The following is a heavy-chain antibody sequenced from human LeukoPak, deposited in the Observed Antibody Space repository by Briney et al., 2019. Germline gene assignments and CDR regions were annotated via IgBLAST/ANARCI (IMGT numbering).Heavy chain of an antibody. J-gene: IGHJ4*02. D-gene: IGHD6-13*01. V-gene: IGHV3-7*03. CDR3: ARSVPYGTTWYGRSDC. CDR2: IRHDGSTK. Sequence: GGSLRLSCTASGFPFYSYWMTWVRQTPGKGLEWVANIRHDGSTKYYVDSVKGRFTISRDNAMNSLYIQMDGLRVEDTAIYYCARSVPYGTTWYGRSDCWGQGTQVTVSS. CDR1: GFPFYSYW.